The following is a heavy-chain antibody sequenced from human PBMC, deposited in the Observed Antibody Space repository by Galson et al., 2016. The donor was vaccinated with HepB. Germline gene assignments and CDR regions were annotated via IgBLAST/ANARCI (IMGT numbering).Heavy chain of an antibody. D-gene: IGHD5-12*01. J-gene: IGHJ3*02. CDR1: GYSFTGYC. CDR2: INPSGGST. Sequence: SVKVSCKASGYSFTGYCMHWVRQAPGQGLEWMGMINPSGGSTTYTQKFLGRVTMTRDMSTSTVYMELRSLRSEDTAVYYCARVKWLRSPFDMWGQGTMVTVSS. V-gene: IGHV1-46*03. CDR3: ARVKWLRSPFDM.